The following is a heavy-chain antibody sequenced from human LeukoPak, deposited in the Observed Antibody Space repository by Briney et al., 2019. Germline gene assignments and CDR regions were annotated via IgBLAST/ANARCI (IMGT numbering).Heavy chain of an antibody. V-gene: IGHV3-23*01. CDR1: GFTFSRYW. CDR3: AKSQRSGSYGYAFDI. D-gene: IGHD1-26*01. CDR2: ISGSGGST. Sequence: PGGSLRLSCAASGFTFSRYWMFWVRQAPGKGLEWVSAISGSGGSTYYADSVKGRFTISRDNSKNTLYLQMNSLRAEDTAVYYCAKSQRSGSYGYAFDIWGQGTMVTVSS. J-gene: IGHJ3*02.